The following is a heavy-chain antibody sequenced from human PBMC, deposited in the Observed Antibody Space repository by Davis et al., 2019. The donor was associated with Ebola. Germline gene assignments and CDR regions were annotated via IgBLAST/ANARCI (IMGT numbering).Heavy chain of an antibody. Sequence: MPSETLSLTCSVSGGSIRTYYWSWIRQPPGKGLERIWYMYHSGSPNYNPSLKSRVTIKEDTTKNQLSLELRSVTDADTAVYYCARYDSSGWFFDYWGQGTLVTVSS. V-gene: IGHV4-59*01. D-gene: IGHD6-19*01. J-gene: IGHJ4*02. CDR2: MYHSGSP. CDR1: GGSIRTYY. CDR3: ARYDSSGWFFDY.